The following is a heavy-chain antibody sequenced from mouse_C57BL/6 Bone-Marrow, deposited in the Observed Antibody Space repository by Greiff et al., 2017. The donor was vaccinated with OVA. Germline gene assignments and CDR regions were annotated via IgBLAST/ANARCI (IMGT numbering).Heavy chain of an antibody. V-gene: IGHV1-82*01. CDR3: ARHEDGYNASYFDY. CDR1: GYAFSSSW. Sequence: VQLQQSGPELVKPGASVKISCKASGYAFSSSWMNWVKQRPGKGLEWIGRIYPGDGDTNYNGKFKGQATLTADKSSSTAYMQLSSLTSEDSAVYFCARHEDGYNASYFDYWGRGTALTVTS. CDR2: IYPGDGDT. J-gene: IGHJ2*01. D-gene: IGHD2-3*01.